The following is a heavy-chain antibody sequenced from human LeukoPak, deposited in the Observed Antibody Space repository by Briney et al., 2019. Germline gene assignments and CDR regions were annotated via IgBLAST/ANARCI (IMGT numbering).Heavy chain of an antibody. CDR3: ARGRGKTWPFDY. Sequence: ASVKVSCKASGYTFTSYDMNWVRQATGEGLEWMGWMNPNNDDTGHAQKFQGRVTMTKNTSISTAYMELSSLRSEDTAVYYCARGRGKTWPFDYWGQGTLVTVSS. V-gene: IGHV1-8*01. J-gene: IGHJ4*02. CDR1: GYTFTSYD. D-gene: IGHD5-12*01. CDR2: MNPNNDDT.